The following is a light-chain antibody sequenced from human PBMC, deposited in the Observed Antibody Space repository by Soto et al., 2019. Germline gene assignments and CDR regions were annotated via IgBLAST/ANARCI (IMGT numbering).Light chain of an antibody. CDR3: MQPLQSWT. CDR2: LGS. J-gene: IGKJ1*01. V-gene: IGKV2-28*01. CDR1: QSLPHSNGYNY. Sequence: DIVMTQSPLSLPATPGEPASISCRSSQSLPHSNGYNYLDWYLQKPGQSPQLLIYLGSNRASGVPDRFSGSGSGTDFTLKISRVEAEDVGVYYCMQPLQSWTFGQGTKV.